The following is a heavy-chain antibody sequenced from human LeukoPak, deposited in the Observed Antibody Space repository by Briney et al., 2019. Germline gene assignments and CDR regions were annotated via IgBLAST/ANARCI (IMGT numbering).Heavy chain of an antibody. CDR2: ISYDGSNK. CDR3: ARGSDYDSSGYTGGLDY. D-gene: IGHD3-22*01. CDR1: GFTFSSYA. Sequence: GGSLRLSCAATGFTFSSYAMHWVRQAPGKGLEWVAVISYDGSNKYYADSVKGRFTTSRDNSKNTLYLQMNSLRAEDTAVYYCARGSDYDSSGYTGGLDYWGQGTLVTVSS. V-gene: IGHV3-30*01. J-gene: IGHJ4*02.